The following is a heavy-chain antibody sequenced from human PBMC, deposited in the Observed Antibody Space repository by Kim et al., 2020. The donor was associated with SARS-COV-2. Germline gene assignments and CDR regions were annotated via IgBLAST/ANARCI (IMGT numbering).Heavy chain of an antibody. Sequence: GGSLRLSCAASGFTFDDYTMHWVRQAPGKGLEWASLISWEGGSTYYADSVKGRFTISRDNSKNSLYLQMNSLRPEDTAFYYCAKGRRKGTTGVDVWGQGTTVTVSS. V-gene: IGHV3-43*01. CDR3: AKGRRKGTTGVDV. J-gene: IGHJ6*02. CDR2: ISWEGGST. D-gene: IGHD1-1*01. CDR1: GFTFDDYT.